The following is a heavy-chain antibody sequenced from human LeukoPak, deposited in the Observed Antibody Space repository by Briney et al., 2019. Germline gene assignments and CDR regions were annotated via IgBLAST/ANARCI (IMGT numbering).Heavy chain of an antibody. Sequence: GGSLRLSCAASGFSFNTYGMHWVRQAPGKGLEWVAFIRFDGTNKYYADSVKGRFTISRDNSKNTLYLQMNSLRPEDTAVYYCARDEYGYWGQGTLVTVSS. CDR2: IRFDGTNK. V-gene: IGHV3-30*02. CDR1: GFSFNTYG. CDR3: ARDEYGY. J-gene: IGHJ4*02. D-gene: IGHD4/OR15-4a*01.